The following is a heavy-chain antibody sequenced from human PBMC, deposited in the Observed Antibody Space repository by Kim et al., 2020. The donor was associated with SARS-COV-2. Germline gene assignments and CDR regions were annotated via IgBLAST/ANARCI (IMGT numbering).Heavy chain of an antibody. CDR3: ANQLGNSWFSD. CDR1: GFTFSNYA. J-gene: IGHJ4*02. CDR2: LSGSGVST. D-gene: IGHD6-13*01. V-gene: IGHV3-23*01. Sequence: GGSLRLSCAASGFTFSNYAMSWVRQAPGKGLEWVSILSGSGVSTYYADSVKGRFTISRDNAKNTLYLQMTSLRAEDTAVYYWANQLGNSWFSDWGQGTLVTVSS.